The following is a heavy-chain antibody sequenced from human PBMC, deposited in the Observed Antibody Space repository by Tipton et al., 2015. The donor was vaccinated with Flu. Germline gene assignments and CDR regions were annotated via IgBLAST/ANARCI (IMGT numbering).Heavy chain of an antibody. Sequence: TLSLTCTVSGGSISSYYCNWIRQPPGKGLEWIGYIYYSGSTNYNPSLKSRVTISIDTSKNQFSLKLNSVTAADTAVYYCARAVYGGNWAYFDTWGQGTLVTVSS. V-gene: IGHV4-59*01. J-gene: IGHJ4*02. CDR1: GGSISSYY. CDR2: IYYSGST. D-gene: IGHD4-23*01. CDR3: ARAVYGGNWAYFDT.